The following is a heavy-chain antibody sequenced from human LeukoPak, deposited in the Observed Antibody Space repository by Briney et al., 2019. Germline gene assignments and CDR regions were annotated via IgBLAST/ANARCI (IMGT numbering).Heavy chain of an antibody. CDR1: GFTFSSYS. CDR2: ISSSSSYI. Sequence: GGSLRLSCAASGFTFSSYSMNWVRQAPGKGLELVSSISSSSSYIYYADSVKGRFTISRDNAKNSLYLQMNSLRAEDTAVYYCAELGITMIGGVWGKGTTVTISS. CDR3: AELGITMIGGV. V-gene: IGHV3-21*01. J-gene: IGHJ6*04. D-gene: IGHD3-10*02.